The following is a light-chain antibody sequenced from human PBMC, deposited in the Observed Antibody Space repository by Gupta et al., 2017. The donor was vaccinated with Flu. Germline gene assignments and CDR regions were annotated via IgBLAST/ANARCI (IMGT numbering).Light chain of an antibody. J-gene: IGKJ2*01. V-gene: IGKV4-1*01. CDR2: LAS. CDR3: QQYDSTPYT. Sequence: SRGERATINCRSSQSLLDSSDNKNYLAWYQQKPGQPPKLPIYLASTRASGVPARFSGSGSGTDFSLTISSRQAEDVAVYDCQQYDSTPYTFGQGTKLEVK. CDR1: QSLLDSSDNKNY.